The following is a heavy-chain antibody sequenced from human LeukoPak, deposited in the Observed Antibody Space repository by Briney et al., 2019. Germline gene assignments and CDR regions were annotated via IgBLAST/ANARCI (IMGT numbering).Heavy chain of an antibody. D-gene: IGHD6-13*01. Sequence: PSETLSLTCAVYGGSFSGYYWSWIRQPPGKGLEWIGEINHSGSTNYNPSLKSRVTISVDTSKNQFSLKLSSVTAADTAVYYCAREDRDSSSWGRGTLVTVSS. CDR2: INHSGST. CDR3: AREDRDSSS. J-gene: IGHJ4*02. CDR1: GGSFSGYY. V-gene: IGHV4-34*01.